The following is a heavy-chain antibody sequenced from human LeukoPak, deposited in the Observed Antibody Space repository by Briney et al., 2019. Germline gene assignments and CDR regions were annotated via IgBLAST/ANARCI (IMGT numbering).Heavy chain of an antibody. CDR1: GFTFSGYC. V-gene: IGHV3-21*01. Sequence: GGSLRLSCTASGFTFSGYCMNWVRQAPGKGLEWVSTINQSSSYIYYADSVKGRFTISRNNPKNSLYLQMNSLRAEDTAVYYCARNRGDPSYFDYWGQGTLVTVSS. CDR3: ARNRGDPSYFDY. D-gene: IGHD4-17*01. J-gene: IGHJ4*02. CDR2: INQSSSYI.